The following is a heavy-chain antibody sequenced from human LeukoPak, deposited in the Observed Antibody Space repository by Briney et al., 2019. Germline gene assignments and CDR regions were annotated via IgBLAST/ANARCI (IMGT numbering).Heavy chain of an antibody. CDR1: GYSFTSYW. Sequence: GESLKISCKGSGYSFTSYWIGWVRQMPGKGLEWMGIIYPGDSDTRYSPSFQGQVTISADKSISTAYLQWSSLKASDTAMYYCARQFRSSSPLYYYYYMDVWGKGTTVTVPS. V-gene: IGHV5-51*01. D-gene: IGHD2-2*01. CDR3: ARQFRSSSPLYYYYYMDV. J-gene: IGHJ6*03. CDR2: IYPGDSDT.